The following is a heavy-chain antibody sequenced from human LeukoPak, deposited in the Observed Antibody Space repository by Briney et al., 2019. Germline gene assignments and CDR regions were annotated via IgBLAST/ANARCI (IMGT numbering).Heavy chain of an antibody. V-gene: IGHV1-2*02. D-gene: IGHD2/OR15-2a*01. Sequence: ASVKVSCKASGYTFTGYYMNWVRQAPGQGLEWMGWINPNSGGTNYAQKFQGRVTMTRDTSISTTYMELSRLRSDDTAVYYCARGGLSQFYYYMDVWGKGTTVTVSS. CDR1: GYTFTGYY. CDR2: INPNSGGT. CDR3: ARGGLSQFYYYMDV. J-gene: IGHJ6*03.